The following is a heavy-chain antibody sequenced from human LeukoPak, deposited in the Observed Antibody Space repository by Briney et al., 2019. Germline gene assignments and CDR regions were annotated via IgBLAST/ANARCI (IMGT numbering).Heavy chain of an antibody. V-gene: IGHV4-4*09. D-gene: IGHD3-9*01. CDR3: ARGGPYYDILTGYYNYYGMDV. J-gene: IGHJ6*02. Sequence: SETLSLTCAVSGGSISSYYWSWIRQPPGTGLEWIGCIYPSGTTNYNPSLKSRVTVSVDTSKNQFSLKLSSVTAADTAVYYCARGGPYYDILTGYYNYYGMDVWGQGTTVTVSS. CDR1: GGSISSYY. CDR2: IYPSGTT.